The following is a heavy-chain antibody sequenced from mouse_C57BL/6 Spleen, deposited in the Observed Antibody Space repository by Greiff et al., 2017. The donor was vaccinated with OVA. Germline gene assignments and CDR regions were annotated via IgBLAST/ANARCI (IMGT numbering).Heavy chain of an antibody. CDR1: GYAFSSSW. D-gene: IGHD1-1*01. V-gene: IGHV1-82*01. J-gene: IGHJ2*01. CDR3: ARETTVVAKDY. Sequence: VQLKESGPELVKPGASVKISCKASGYAFSSSWMNWVKQRPGKGLEWIGRIYPGDGDTNYNGKFKGKATLTADKSSSTAYMQLSSLTSEDSAVYFCARETTVVAKDYWGQGTTLTVSS. CDR2: IYPGDGDT.